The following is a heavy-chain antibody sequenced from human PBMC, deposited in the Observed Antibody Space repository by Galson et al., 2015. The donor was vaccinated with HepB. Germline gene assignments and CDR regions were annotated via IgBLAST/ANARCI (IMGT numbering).Heavy chain of an antibody. CDR3: ARTRYYYGSGSLIIPTYMDV. CDR2: ISPYKRNT. CDR1: GYTFTSYV. V-gene: IGHV1-18*01. Sequence: SVKVSCKASGYTFTSYVISWVRQAPGQGLEWMGWISPYKRNTNYAQKLQGRVTMTTDTSTSTAYMELRSLRSADTAVYYCARTRYYYGSGSLIIPTYMDVWGKGTTVTVSS. D-gene: IGHD3-10*01. J-gene: IGHJ6*03.